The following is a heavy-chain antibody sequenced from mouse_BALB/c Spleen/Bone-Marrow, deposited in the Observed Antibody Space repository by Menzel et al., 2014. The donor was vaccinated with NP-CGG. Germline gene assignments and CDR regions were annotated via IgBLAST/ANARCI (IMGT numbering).Heavy chain of an antibody. CDR1: GYTFTSYW. D-gene: IGHD1-1*01. V-gene: IGHV1S41*01. Sequence: DLVKPGASVKLSCKASGYTFTSYWINWVKQRPGQGLEWIGRIAPGSGNIYYNEMFKVKSTLTVDASSSTAYMQLSRLSSEDSAVYVCARSYYVSSPYAMDYWGQGTSVTVSS. CDR2: IAPGSGNI. CDR3: ARSYYVSSPYAMDY. J-gene: IGHJ4*01.